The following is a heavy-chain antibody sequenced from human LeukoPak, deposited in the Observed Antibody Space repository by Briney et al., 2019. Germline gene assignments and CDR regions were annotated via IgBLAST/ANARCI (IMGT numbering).Heavy chain of an antibody. D-gene: IGHD3-10*01. Sequence: GESLKISCEGSGYSFTSYWIGWVRQMPGKGLEWMGIIYPGDSNTKYSPSFQGQVTLSADKSISTAYLQWSSLKASDTAMYYCARPRYYGSGSYRDDAFDIWGQGTMVTVSS. CDR1: GYSFTSYW. V-gene: IGHV5-51*01. J-gene: IGHJ3*02. CDR2: IYPGDSNT. CDR3: ARPRYYGSGSYRDDAFDI.